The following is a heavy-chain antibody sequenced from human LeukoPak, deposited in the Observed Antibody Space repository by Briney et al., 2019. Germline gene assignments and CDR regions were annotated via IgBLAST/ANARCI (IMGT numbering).Heavy chain of an antibody. V-gene: IGHV4-59*01. J-gene: IGHJ4*02. CDR1: GDSINNYY. CDR2: IFYSGRT. D-gene: IGHD5-18*01. CDR3: TRGQKYISGYTVTELGSGYFDY. Sequence: PSETLSLTCTISGDSINNYYWSWIRQPPGKGLEWIGYIFYSGRTSYNPSLKSRVTISVDTSKNHFSLTLSSVTAADTAVYYCTRGQKYISGYTVTELGSGYFDYWGQGTLVTVSS.